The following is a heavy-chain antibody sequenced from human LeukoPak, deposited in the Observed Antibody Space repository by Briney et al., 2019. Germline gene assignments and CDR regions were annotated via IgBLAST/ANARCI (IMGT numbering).Heavy chain of an antibody. Sequence: GRSLRLSCAASGFTFSSYAMHWVRQAPGKGLEWVAVISYDGGNKYYADSVKGRFTISRDNSKNTLYLQMNSLRAEDTAVYYCARDSQVAIDYWGQGTLVTVSS. CDR2: ISYDGGNK. CDR3: ARDSQVAIDY. D-gene: IGHD2-15*01. V-gene: IGHV3-30-3*01. CDR1: GFTFSSYA. J-gene: IGHJ4*02.